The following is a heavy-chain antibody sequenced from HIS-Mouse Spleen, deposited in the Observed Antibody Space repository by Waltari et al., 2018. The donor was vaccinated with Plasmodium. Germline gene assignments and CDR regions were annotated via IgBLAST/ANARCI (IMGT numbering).Heavy chain of an antibody. J-gene: IGHJ4*02. D-gene: IGHD6-13*01. CDR2: ISYDGSNK. CDR3: AKDRRSSSWYVDY. CDR1: GFTFSSYG. Sequence: QVQLVESGGGVVQPGRSLRLSCAASGFTFSSYGMHWVRQAPGKGLEGLAVISYDGSNKYYADSVKGRFTISRDNSKNTLYLQMNSLRAEDTAVYYCAKDRRSSSWYVDYWGQGTLVTVSS. V-gene: IGHV3-30*18.